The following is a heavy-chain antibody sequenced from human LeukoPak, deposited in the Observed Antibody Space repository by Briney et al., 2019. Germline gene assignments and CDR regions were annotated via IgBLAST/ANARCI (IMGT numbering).Heavy chain of an antibody. J-gene: IGHJ4*02. D-gene: IGHD3-22*01. V-gene: IGHV4-61*02. CDR1: GGSISSGTYY. CDR2: IYTSGST. Sequence: ASETLSLTCTVSGGSISSGTYYWSWIRQPAGKGLEWIGRIYTSGSTNYNPSLKSRVTISVDTSKSQFSLKLSSVTAADTAVYYCARSWSSGWYWGQGTLVTVSS. CDR3: ARSWSSGWY.